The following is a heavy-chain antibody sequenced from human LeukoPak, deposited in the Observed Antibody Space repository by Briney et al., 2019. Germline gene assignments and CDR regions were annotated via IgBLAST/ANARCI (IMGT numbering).Heavy chain of an antibody. D-gene: IGHD5-12*01. Sequence: SETLSLTCTVSGGSISSSSYYWGWIRQPPGKGLEWIGSIFYSGSTYYNPSLKSRVTISVDTSKNQFSLNLGSVTAADTAVYYCASGYDFDYWGQGTLVTVPS. CDR1: GGSISSSSYY. CDR3: ASGYDFDY. CDR2: IFYSGST. V-gene: IGHV4-39*01. J-gene: IGHJ4*02.